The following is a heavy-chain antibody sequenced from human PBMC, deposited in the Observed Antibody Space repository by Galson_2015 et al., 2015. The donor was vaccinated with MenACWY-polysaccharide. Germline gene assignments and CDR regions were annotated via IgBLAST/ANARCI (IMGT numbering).Heavy chain of an antibody. Sequence: SVKVSCKASGYTFTSYAMHWVRQAPGQRLEWMGWINPNRGGTNYAQKFQGRVTMTRDTSISTAYMELSRLRSDDTAVYYCARKYSYGDGMDVWGQGTTVTVSS. J-gene: IGHJ6*02. CDR3: ARKYSYGDGMDV. CDR1: GYTFTSYA. D-gene: IGHD5-18*01. V-gene: IGHV1-2*02. CDR2: INPNRGGT.